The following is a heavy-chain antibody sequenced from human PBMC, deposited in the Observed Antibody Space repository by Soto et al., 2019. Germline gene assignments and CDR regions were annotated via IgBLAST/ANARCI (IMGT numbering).Heavy chain of an antibody. D-gene: IGHD4-4*01. V-gene: IGHV4-39*01. CDR3: ARLSNYEINWFDP. CDR1: SGSISSRSYC. CDR2: LCYSGST. J-gene: IGHJ5*02. Sequence: SETLSLTCTVSSGSISSRSYCWGWIRQPPGKGLEWIGNLCYSGSTYYNPSLKSRVTISVDTSKNQFSLRLSSVTAADTAVYYCARLSNYEINWFDPWGQGTLVTVSS.